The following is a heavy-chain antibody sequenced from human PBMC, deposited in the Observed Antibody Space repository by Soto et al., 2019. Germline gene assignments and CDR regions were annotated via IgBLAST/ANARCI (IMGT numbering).Heavy chain of an antibody. J-gene: IGHJ5*02. CDR3: ARYHFGGYAFDP. Sequence: PGGSLRLSCVGYGFIFSENWMSWVRQAPGKGLEWVANIKQDGSERRYADSVEGRFSTSKDNAKNSLYLQMNSLVAEDTATYYCARYHFGGYAFDPWGQGT. CDR1: GFIFSENW. V-gene: IGHV3-7*04. CDR2: IKQDGSER. D-gene: IGHD2-2*01.